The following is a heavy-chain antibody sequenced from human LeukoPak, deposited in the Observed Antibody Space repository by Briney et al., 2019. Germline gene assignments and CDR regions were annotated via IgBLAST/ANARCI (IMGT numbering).Heavy chain of an antibody. CDR3: ARVWWELLPLGRFDP. Sequence: PSETLSLTCTVSGGSISSSSYYWGWIRQPPGKGLEWIGSIYYSGSTHYNPSLKSRVTISVDTSKNQFSLKLSSVTAADTAVYYCARVWWELLPLGRFDPWGQGTLVTVSS. CDR1: GGSISSSSYY. V-gene: IGHV4-39*07. CDR2: IYYSGST. D-gene: IGHD1-26*01. J-gene: IGHJ5*02.